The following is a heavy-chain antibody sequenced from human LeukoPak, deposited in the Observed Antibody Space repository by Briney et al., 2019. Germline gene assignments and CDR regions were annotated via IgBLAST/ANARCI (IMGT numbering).Heavy chain of an antibody. D-gene: IGHD6-19*01. Sequence: ASVKVSCKASGYTFTSYYMHWVRQAPGQGLEWMGWMNPNSGNTGYAQKFQGRVTMTRNTSISTAYMELSSLRSEDTAVYYCASGQYSSRWYVLDYWVQGTLVNVSS. J-gene: IGHJ4*02. CDR3: ASGQYSSRWYVLDY. V-gene: IGHV1-8*02. CDR1: GYTFTSYY. CDR2: MNPNSGNT.